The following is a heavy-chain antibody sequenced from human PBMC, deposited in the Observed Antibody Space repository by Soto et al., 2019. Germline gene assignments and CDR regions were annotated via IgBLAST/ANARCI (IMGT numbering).Heavy chain of an antibody. Sequence: PSETLSLTCAVYGGSFSGYYWSWIRQPPGKGLEWIGEINHSGSTNYNPSLKSRVTISVDTSKNQFSLKLSSVTAADTAVYYCASRKSSGWKGYFDYWGQGTLVTVSS. CDR1: GGSFSGYY. CDR3: ASRKSSGWKGYFDY. CDR2: INHSGST. V-gene: IGHV4-34*01. J-gene: IGHJ4*02. D-gene: IGHD6-19*01.